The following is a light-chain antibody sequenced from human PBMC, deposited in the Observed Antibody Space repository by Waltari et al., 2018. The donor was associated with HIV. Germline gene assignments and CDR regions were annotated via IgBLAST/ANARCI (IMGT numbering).Light chain of an antibody. CDR2: EVT. V-gene: IGLV2-23*02. CDR3: CSYAASRSVV. J-gene: IGLJ2*01. CDR1: SSDVGNYNL. Sequence: QSALAQPASVSDSPGQSITISCTGTSSDVGNYNLVSWYQQHPGNVPKLIIYEVTKRPSGVSNRCSGSKSGNTASLTISGLQAEDEADYYCCSYAASRSVVFGGGTKLTVL.